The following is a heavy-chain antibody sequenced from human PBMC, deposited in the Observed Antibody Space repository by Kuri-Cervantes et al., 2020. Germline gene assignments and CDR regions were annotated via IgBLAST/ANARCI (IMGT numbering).Heavy chain of an antibody. J-gene: IGHJ4*02. Sequence: GGSLRLSCAASGFTFSSYSMNWVRQAPGKGLEWVSSISSSSSYIYYADSVKGRFTISRDNAKNSLYLQMNSLRAEDTAVYYCARGIWLRRIFDYWGQGTLVTDSS. CDR1: GFTFSSYS. CDR3: ARGIWLRRIFDY. V-gene: IGHV3-21*01. CDR2: ISSSSSYI. D-gene: IGHD5-18*01.